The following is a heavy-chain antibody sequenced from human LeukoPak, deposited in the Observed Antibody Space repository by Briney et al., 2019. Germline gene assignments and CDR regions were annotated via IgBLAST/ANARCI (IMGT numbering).Heavy chain of an antibody. J-gene: IGHJ4*02. D-gene: IGHD6-13*01. Sequence: GGSLRLSCVASGFTFSNFAMHWVRQAPGKGLEWVAVMSYDGNNNYYADSVKGRFTISRDSSKNTLFLQMNSLRPEDTAVYYCAREWGAAADYWGQGTLVTVSS. CDR1: GFTFSNFA. CDR2: MSYDGNNN. V-gene: IGHV3-30-3*01. CDR3: AREWGAAADY.